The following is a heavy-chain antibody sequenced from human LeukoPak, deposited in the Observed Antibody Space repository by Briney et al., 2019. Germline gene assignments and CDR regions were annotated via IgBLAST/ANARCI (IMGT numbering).Heavy chain of an antibody. CDR1: GFTFSSYE. V-gene: IGHV3-48*03. J-gene: IGHJ3*02. CDR2: ISSSGSTI. CDR3: ARSTRSENFDWLLWGGAFDI. D-gene: IGHD3-9*01. Sequence: GGSLRLSCAASGFTFSSYEMNWVRQAPGKGLEWVSYISSSGSTIYYADSVKGRFTISRDSAKNSLYLQMNSLRAEDTAVYYCARSTRSENFDWLLWGGAFDIWGQGTMVTVSS.